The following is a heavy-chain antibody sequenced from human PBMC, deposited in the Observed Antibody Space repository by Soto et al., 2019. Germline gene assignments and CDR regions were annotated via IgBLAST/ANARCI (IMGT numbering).Heavy chain of an antibody. D-gene: IGHD2-21*02. CDR1: GYTLTELS. CDR3: ATLAYCGGDCYSGWLDP. V-gene: IGHV1-24*01. CDR2: FDPEDGET. J-gene: IGHJ5*02. Sequence: ASVKVSCKVSGYTLTELSMHWVRQAPGKGLEWMGGFDPEDGETIYAQKFQGRVTMTEDTSTDTAYMELSSLRSEDTAVYYCATLAYCGGDCYSGWLDPWGQGTLGTVSS.